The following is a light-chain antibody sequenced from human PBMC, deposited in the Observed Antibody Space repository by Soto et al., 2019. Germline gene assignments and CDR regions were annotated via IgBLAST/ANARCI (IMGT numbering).Light chain of an antibody. CDR2: DNN. CDR3: GTWDNSLSGENV. CDR1: SFNIGSNY. J-gene: IGLJ1*01. Sequence: QSVLTQPPSVSAAPGQKVTISCSGSSFNIGSNYVSWYQQDPGTAPKLLIYDNNKRPSGIPDRFSGSKSGTSATLAITGLQTADEADYYCGTWDNSLSGENVFGTGTKVTVL. V-gene: IGLV1-51*01.